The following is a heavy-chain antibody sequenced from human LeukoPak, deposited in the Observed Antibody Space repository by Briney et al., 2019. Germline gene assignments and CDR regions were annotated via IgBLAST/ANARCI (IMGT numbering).Heavy chain of an antibody. J-gene: IGHJ4*02. V-gene: IGHV1-18*04. CDR2: ISAYNGNT. Sequence: ASVKVSCKASGYTFTGYYMHWVRQAPGQGLEWMGWISAYNGNTNYAQKLQGRVTMTTDTSTSTAYMELRSLRSDDTAVYYCAREDLDIVAAASGDYWGQGTLVTVSS. D-gene: IGHD5-12*01. CDR3: AREDLDIVAAASGDY. CDR1: GYTFTGYY.